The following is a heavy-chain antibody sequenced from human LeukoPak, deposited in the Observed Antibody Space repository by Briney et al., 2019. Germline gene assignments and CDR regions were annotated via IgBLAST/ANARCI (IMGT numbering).Heavy chain of an antibody. CDR3: ATTFTYARGLVGYFDL. D-gene: IGHD2-2*01. CDR1: GYTLTELS. V-gene: IGHV3-9*01. J-gene: IGHJ2*01. Sequence: SCKVSGYTLTELSMHWVRHAPGKGLEWVSGISWNSGSIGYADSVKGRFTISRDNAKYSLYLQMNSLRAEDTALYYCATTFTYARGLVGYFDLWGRGTLVTVSS. CDR2: ISWNSGSI.